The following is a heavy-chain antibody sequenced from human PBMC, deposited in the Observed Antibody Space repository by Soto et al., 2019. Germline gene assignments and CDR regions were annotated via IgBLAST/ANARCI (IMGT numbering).Heavy chain of an antibody. Sequence: ASVKVSCKALGYTFINYAMYWVRQAPGQGLEWMGIISTRDGTAIYALNFQDRVTMTRDTSTSTVYMDLSNLRSEDTAVYYCARGGGTLDYWGQGTLVTVSS. CDR1: GYTFINYA. CDR2: ISTRDGTA. J-gene: IGHJ4*02. CDR3: ARGGGTLDY. V-gene: IGHV1-46*01.